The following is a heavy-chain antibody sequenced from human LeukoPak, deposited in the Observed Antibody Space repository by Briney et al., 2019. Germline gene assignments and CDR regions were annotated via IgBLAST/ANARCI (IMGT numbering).Heavy chain of an antibody. V-gene: IGHV3-66*01. Sequence: GGSLRLSCAASEFTVSSNYMGWVRQAPGKGLEWVSIIYTTGGKYYADSVKGRFTISRDNSKHTLYLQMNSLRAEDTAVYYCARGSDGWFAFDYWGQGILVTVSS. J-gene: IGHJ4*02. D-gene: IGHD6-19*01. CDR2: IYTTGGK. CDR3: ARGSDGWFAFDY. CDR1: EFTVSSNY.